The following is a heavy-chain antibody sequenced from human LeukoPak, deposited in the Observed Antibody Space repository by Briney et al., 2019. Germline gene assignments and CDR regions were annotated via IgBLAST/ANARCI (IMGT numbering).Heavy chain of an antibody. J-gene: IGHJ4*02. CDR3: AGHHPRNTVDF. V-gene: IGHV4-34*01. CDR1: GGSFSGYY. D-gene: IGHD2-8*02. Sequence: SETLSLTCAVFGGSFSGYYWTWIRQPPGKGLEWIGEINYSGNANYNPPLKSRVTISLDTSKNQFSLKLISVTAADTAVYYCAGHHPRNTVDFWGQGTLVTVSS. CDR2: INYSGNA.